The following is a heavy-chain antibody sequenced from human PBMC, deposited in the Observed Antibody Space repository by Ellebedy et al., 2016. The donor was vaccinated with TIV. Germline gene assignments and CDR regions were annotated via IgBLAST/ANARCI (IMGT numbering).Heavy chain of an antibody. D-gene: IGHD3-3*01. CDR2: IWYDGSNK. Sequence: GGSLRLSCAASGFSFSTYGMHWVRQAPGRGLEWVAVIWYDGSNKNYGDSVKGRFTISRDNSKKTVYLQMNSLGAEDTAVYYCARDLGVVNYYYGMDVWGQGTTVTVSS. CDR3: ARDLGVVNYYYGMDV. CDR1: GFSFSTYG. V-gene: IGHV3-33*01. J-gene: IGHJ6*02.